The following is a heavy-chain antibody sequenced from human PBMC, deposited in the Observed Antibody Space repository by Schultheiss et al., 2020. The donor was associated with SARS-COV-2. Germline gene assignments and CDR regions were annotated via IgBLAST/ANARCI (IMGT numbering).Heavy chain of an antibody. V-gene: IGHV4-61*02. CDR2: IYTSGST. J-gene: IGHJ4*02. Sequence: SETLSLTCTVSGGSISSGGYYWSWIRQPAGKGLEWIGRIYTSGSTNYNPSLKSRVTISVDTSKNQFSLKLSSVTAADTAVYYCARVKTHDSSGYYLDYWGQGTLVTVSS. D-gene: IGHD3-22*01. CDR1: GGSISSGGYY. CDR3: ARVKTHDSSGYYLDY.